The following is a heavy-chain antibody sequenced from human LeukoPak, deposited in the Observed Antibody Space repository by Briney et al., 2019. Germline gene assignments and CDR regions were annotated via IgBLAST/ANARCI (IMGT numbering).Heavy chain of an antibody. CDR2: ISGSGGST. J-gene: IGHJ4*02. V-gene: IGHV3-23*01. D-gene: IGHD1-1*01. Sequence: GGSLRLSCAASGFTFSSYAMSWVRQAPGKGLEWVSAISGSGGSTYYAGSVKGRFTISRDNSKNTLYLQMNSLRAEDTAVYYCARDTTGKTEKDYDYWGQGTLVTVSS. CDR1: GFTFSSYA. CDR3: ARDTTGKTEKDYDY.